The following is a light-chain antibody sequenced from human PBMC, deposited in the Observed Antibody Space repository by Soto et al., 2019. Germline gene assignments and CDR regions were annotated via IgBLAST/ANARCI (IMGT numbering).Light chain of an antibody. CDR3: QQYYSTPLT. V-gene: IGKV4-1*01. Sequence: EIVITQSRDSLAVSLGERATINCKSSQSVLYSSNNKNYLAWYQQKPGQPPKLLIYWASTRESGVPDRFSGSGSGTDFTLTISSLQAEDVAVYYCQQYYSTPLTFGGGTKVDIK. CDR1: QSVLYSSNNKNY. CDR2: WAS. J-gene: IGKJ4*01.